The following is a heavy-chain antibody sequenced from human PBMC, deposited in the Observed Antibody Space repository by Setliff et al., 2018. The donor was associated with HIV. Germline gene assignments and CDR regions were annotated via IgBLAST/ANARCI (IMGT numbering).Heavy chain of an antibody. CDR2: IKQDGSER. D-gene: IGHD3-22*01. CDR1: GFTVSGYW. J-gene: IGHJ4*02. Sequence: PGESLKISCAASGFTVSGYWMSWVRQAPGKGLEWVANIKQDGSERYYVDSVKGRFIASTDNAKNSLFLQMNSLKAEDTAVYYCARAYNVYDYRFDSSGYDYWGQGTLVTVSS. V-gene: IGHV3-7*03. CDR3: ARAYNVYDYRFDSSGYDY.